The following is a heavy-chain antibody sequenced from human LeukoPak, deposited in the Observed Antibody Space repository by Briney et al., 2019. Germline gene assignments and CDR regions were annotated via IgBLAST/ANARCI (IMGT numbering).Heavy chain of an antibody. CDR2: IYPGDSDT. CDR3: ARGESITIFGVVSGGYFDY. J-gene: IGHJ4*02. D-gene: IGHD3-3*01. CDR1: GYSFTNYW. V-gene: IGHV5-51*01. Sequence: GESLKISCKGSGYSFTNYWIAWVRQMSGKGLEWMGIIYPGDSDTRYSPSFQGQVTISADKSISTAYLQWSSLKASDTAMYYCARGESITIFGVVSGGYFDYWGQGTLVTVSS.